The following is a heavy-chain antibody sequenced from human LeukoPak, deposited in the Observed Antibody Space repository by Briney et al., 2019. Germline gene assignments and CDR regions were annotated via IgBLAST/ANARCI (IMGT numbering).Heavy chain of an antibody. V-gene: IGHV3-23*01. CDR2: ISGSGGST. D-gene: IGHD3-10*01. CDR3: AKHYNSNYGMDV. J-gene: IGHJ6*02. CDR1: GFTFSSYA. Sequence: GGSLRLSCAASGFTFSSYAMSWVRQAPGKGLEWVSAISGSGGSTYYADSVKGRFTISRGNSKNTLYLQMNSLRAEDTAVYYCAKHYNSNYGMDVWGQGTTVTVSS.